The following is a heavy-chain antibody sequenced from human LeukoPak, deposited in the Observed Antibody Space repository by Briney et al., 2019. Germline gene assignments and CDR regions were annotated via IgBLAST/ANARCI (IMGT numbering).Heavy chain of an antibody. J-gene: IGHJ4*02. Sequence: GGSLRLSCAASGFTFSNYGIHWVRQAPGKGLEWVAVISYDGSDKYYADSVKGRFTISRDNSKSTLYLQMNSLRAEGTAVYYCAKDPQYCSSTSCYRGDHFDYWGQGSLVTVSS. CDR3: AKDPQYCSSTSCYRGDHFDY. D-gene: IGHD2-2*01. V-gene: IGHV3-30*18. CDR2: ISYDGSDK. CDR1: GFTFSNYG.